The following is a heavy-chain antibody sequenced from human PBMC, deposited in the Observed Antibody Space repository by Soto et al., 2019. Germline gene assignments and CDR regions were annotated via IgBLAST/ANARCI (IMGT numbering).Heavy chain of an antibody. Sequence: SETLSLTCTVAGGSISSGDYYWSWIRQPPGKGLEWIGYIFYSGNTYYNPSLKSRVSISVDTSKNQFSLKLSSVTAADTAVYYCARDRGSSWMYKWFDPWGQGTLVTVSS. CDR1: GGSISSGDYY. CDR3: ARDRGSSWMYKWFDP. CDR2: IFYSGNT. V-gene: IGHV4-30-4*01. D-gene: IGHD6-13*01. J-gene: IGHJ5*02.